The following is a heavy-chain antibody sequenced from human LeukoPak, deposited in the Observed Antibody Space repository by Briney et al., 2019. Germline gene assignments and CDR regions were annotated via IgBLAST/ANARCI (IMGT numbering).Heavy chain of an antibody. J-gene: IGHJ5*02. D-gene: IGHD6-13*01. V-gene: IGHV1-8*03. CDR3: ARGWYSSSWYKSDRWFDP. CDR2: MNPNSGNT. CDR1: GGTFSSYD. Sequence: ASVKVSCKASGGTFSSYDINWVRQATGQGLEWMGWMNPNSGNTGYAQKFQGRVTITRNTSISTAYMELSSLRSEDTAVYYCARGWYSSSWYKSDRWFDPWGQGTLVTVSS.